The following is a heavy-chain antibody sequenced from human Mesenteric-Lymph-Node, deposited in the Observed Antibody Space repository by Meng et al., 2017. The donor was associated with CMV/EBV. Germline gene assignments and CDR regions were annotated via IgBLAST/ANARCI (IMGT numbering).Heavy chain of an antibody. CDR1: GYSFSTYW. Sequence: GESLKISCEGSGYSFSTYWIGWVRQMPGKGLEWMGIIYPGDFDTRYSPSFQGQVTISADKSISTAYPQWSSLKASDTAMYYCARAYYYDSSGHLDYWGQGSLVTVSS. D-gene: IGHD3-22*01. CDR2: IYPGDFDT. V-gene: IGHV5-51*01. CDR3: ARAYYYDSSGHLDY. J-gene: IGHJ4*02.